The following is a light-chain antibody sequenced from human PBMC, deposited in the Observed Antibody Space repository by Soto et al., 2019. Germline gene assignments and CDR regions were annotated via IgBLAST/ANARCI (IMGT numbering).Light chain of an antibody. Sequence: EIVMTPSPAPPSVSPGERATLSCRASQSVSSNLAWYQQKPGQAPRLLIYGASTRATGIPDRFSASGSGTDFSLTISRLEPEDFAVYYCQQYGTSPWTFGQGTKVDIK. J-gene: IGKJ1*01. CDR1: QSVSSN. CDR2: GAS. V-gene: IGKV3-20*01. CDR3: QQYGTSPWT.